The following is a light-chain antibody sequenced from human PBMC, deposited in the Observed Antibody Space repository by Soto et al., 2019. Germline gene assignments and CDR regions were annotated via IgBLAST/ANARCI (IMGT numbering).Light chain of an antibody. CDR2: EVR. Sequence: QSALTQPASVSGSLGQSITISCTGTASDIGDNNYVSWYQHHPGKAPKLIIFEVRFRPSGVSSRFSGSKSGDTASLTISGLQAEDEADYYCCSYTYSGLVFGGGTKLTVL. CDR3: CSYTYSGLV. J-gene: IGLJ2*01. CDR1: ASDIGDNNY. V-gene: IGLV2-14*01.